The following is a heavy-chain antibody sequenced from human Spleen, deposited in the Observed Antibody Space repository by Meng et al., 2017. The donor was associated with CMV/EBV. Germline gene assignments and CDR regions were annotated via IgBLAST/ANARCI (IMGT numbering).Heavy chain of an antibody. Sequence: GGSLRLSCAASGFTFSNYAMHWVRQAPGKGLEWVAVISYDGGNKYYADSVKGRFTFSRDNSKNTLYLQMNSLRAEDTAVYYCASSAYGSGPDYFDYWGQGTLVTVSS. CDR1: GFTFSNYA. V-gene: IGHV3-30-3*01. CDR3: ASSAYGSGPDYFDY. J-gene: IGHJ4*02. CDR2: ISYDGGNK. D-gene: IGHD6-19*01.